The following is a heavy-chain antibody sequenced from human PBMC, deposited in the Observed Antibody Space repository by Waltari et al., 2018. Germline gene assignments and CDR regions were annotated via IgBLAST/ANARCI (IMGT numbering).Heavy chain of an antibody. CDR2: ISSSGSTI. Sequence: EVQLVESGGGLVQPGGSLRLSCASSGFTFSSYEMNWVRQAPGKGLDWVSYISSSGSTIYYADSVKGRFTISRDNAKNSLYLQMNSLRAEDTAVYYCARGYSSSWYSPPIDYWGQGTLVTVSS. J-gene: IGHJ4*02. V-gene: IGHV3-48*03. CDR1: GFTFSSYE. CDR3: ARGYSSSWYSPPIDY. D-gene: IGHD6-13*01.